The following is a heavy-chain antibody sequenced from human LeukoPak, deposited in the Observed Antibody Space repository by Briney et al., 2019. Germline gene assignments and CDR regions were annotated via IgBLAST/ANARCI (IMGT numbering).Heavy chain of an antibody. CDR3: ARTYDFWSGYYPYYYYYYMDV. J-gene: IGHJ6*03. CDR1: GGSFSPYY. Sequence: PSETLSLTCAVYGGSFSPYYWSWIRQPPEKGLEWIGYIYYSGSTNYNPSLKSRVTISVDTSKNQFSLKLSSVTAADTAVYYCARTYDFWSGYYPYYYYYYMDVWGKGTTVTVSS. V-gene: IGHV4-59*01. D-gene: IGHD3-3*01. CDR2: IYYSGST.